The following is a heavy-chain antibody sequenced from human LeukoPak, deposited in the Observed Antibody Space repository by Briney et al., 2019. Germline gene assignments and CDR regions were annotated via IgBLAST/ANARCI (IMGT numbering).Heavy chain of an antibody. Sequence: SETLSLTCTVSGGSISSYYWSWIRQPPGKGLEWIGYIYYSGSTNYNPSLKSRVTISVDTSKNQFSLKLSSVTAADTAVYYCARDIAYGSGSPDYWGQGTLVTVSS. V-gene: IGHV4-59*01. CDR2: IYYSGST. CDR1: GGSISSYY. J-gene: IGHJ4*02. CDR3: ARDIAYGSGSPDY. D-gene: IGHD3-10*01.